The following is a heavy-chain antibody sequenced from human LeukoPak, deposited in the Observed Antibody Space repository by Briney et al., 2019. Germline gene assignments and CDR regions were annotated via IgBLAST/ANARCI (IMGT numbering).Heavy chain of an antibody. J-gene: IGHJ4*02. CDR3: ASSRYDSSGYYS. CDR2: ISSSSSYI. V-gene: IGHV3-21*01. CDR1: GFTFNSYA. Sequence: GGSLRLSCAASGFTFNSYAMSWVRQAPGKGLEWVSSISSSSSYIYYADSVKGRFTISRDNAKNSLYLQMNSLRAEDTAVYYCASSRYDSSGYYSWGQRTLVTVSS. D-gene: IGHD3-22*01.